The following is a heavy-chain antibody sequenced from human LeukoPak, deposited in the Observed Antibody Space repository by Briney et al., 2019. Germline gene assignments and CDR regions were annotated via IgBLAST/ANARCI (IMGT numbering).Heavy chain of an antibody. V-gene: IGHV1-18*01. D-gene: IGHD1-20*01. CDR1: GYTFTSYS. J-gene: IGHJ4*02. CDR3: ARDLYNWNDSDLRYFDY. CDR2: ISATNGNT. Sequence: ASVTVSCTASGYTFTSYSLNWVRQAPGQGLEWMGWISATNGNTNYAQKLQGRVTMTTDTSTSTAYMELRSLRSDDTAVYYCARDLYNWNDSDLRYFDYWGQGTLVTVSS.